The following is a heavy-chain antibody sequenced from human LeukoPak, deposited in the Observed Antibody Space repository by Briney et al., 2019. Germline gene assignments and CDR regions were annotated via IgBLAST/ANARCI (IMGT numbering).Heavy chain of an antibody. CDR1: GYTFTSYG. D-gene: IGHD3-9*01. CDR3: AKEGGDNYILNGYLI. J-gene: IGHJ4*02. CDR2: ISAYNGNT. V-gene: IGHV1-18*01. Sequence: ASVKVSCKASGYTFTSYGISWVRQAPGQGLEVMGWISAYNGNTNYAQKLQGRVPITTATSTDTAYMELSIQRSDVTAVYYCAKEGGDNYILNGYLIWGQGTLVTVSS.